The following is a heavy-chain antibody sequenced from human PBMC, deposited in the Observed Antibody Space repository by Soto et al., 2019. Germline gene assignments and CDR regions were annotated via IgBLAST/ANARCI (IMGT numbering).Heavy chain of an antibody. CDR2: ISSSSSYI. Sequence: GGSLRLSCAASGFTFSSYSMNWVRQAPGKGLEWVSSISSSSSYIYYADSVKGRFTISRDNAKNSLYLQMNSLRAEDTAVYYCARNCSSTSCSSYGMDVWGQGTTVTVSS. J-gene: IGHJ6*02. D-gene: IGHD2-2*01. CDR1: GFTFSSYS. CDR3: ARNCSSTSCSSYGMDV. V-gene: IGHV3-21*01.